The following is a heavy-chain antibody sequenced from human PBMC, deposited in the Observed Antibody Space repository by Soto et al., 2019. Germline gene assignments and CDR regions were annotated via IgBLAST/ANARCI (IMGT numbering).Heavy chain of an antibody. V-gene: IGHV4-61*01. J-gene: IGHJ5*02. CDR2: IYYSGST. D-gene: IGHD2-2*02. CDR3: AREYHP. Sequence: QVHLQESGPGLVKPSETLSLTCTVSGGSVSTGSYYWTWIRQPPGKGLEWIGHIYYSGSTNYNPSLHSRVTIALDTSRNQFSLKLRSVTAADTAVYYCAREYHPWGQGTLVTVSS. CDR1: GGSVSTGSYY.